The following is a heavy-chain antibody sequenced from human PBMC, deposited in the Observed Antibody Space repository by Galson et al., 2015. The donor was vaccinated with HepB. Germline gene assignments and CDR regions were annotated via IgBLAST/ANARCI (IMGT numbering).Heavy chain of an antibody. CDR1: GFTFSSYG. CDR2: IWYDGSNK. J-gene: IGHJ6*02. Sequence: SLRLSCAASGFTFSSYGMHWVRQAPGKGLEWVAVIWYDGSNKYYADSVKGRFTISRDNSKNTLYLQMNSPRAEDTAVYYCAREGAGGWFGELLYRNGPPHGRYGMDVWGQGTTVTVSS. CDR3: AREGAGGWFGELLYRNGPPHGRYGMDV. D-gene: IGHD3-10*01. V-gene: IGHV3-33*08.